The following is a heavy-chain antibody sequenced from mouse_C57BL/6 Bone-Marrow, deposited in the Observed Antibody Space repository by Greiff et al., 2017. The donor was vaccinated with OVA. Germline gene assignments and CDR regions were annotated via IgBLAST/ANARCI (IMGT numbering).Heavy chain of an antibody. CDR3: TRDQGYYGSRPSFPFAY. CDR2: ISSGGDYI. V-gene: IGHV5-9-1*02. J-gene: IGHJ3*01. CDR1: GFTFSSYA. Sequence: EVKLVESGEGLVKPGGSLKLSCAASGFTFSSYAMSWVRQTPEKRLEWVAYISSGGDYIYYADTVKGRFTLSRDNARTTLYLQMSSLKSEDTAMYYCTRDQGYYGSRPSFPFAYWGQGTLVTVSA. D-gene: IGHD1-1*01.